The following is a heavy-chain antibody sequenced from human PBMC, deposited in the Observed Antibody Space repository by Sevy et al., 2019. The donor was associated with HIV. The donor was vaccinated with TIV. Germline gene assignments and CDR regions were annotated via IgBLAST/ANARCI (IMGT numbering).Heavy chain of an antibody. CDR3: ARDLRGVRPTTVGPHPRSRTLDY. CDR1: GFTFSSYS. CDR2: ISSSSSYI. Sequence: GGSLRLSCAASGFTFSSYSMNWVRQAPGKGLEWVSSISSSSSYIYYADSVKGRFTISRDNAKNSLYLQMNSLRAEDTAVYYCARDLRGVRPTTVGPHPRSRTLDYWGQGTLVTVSS. V-gene: IGHV3-21*01. J-gene: IGHJ4*02. D-gene: IGHD4-17*01.